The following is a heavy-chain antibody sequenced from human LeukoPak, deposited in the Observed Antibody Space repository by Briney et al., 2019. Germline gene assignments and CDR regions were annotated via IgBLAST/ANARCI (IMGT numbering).Heavy chain of an antibody. J-gene: IGHJ4*02. CDR1: GFTFDDYA. CDR2: ISWNSGSI. D-gene: IGHD6-13*01. CDR3: AKEQQLDY. V-gene: IGHV3-9*01. Sequence: GRSLRLSCAASGFTFDDYAMHWVRQAPGKGLEWVPGISWNSGSIGYADSVKGRFTISRDNSKNTLYLQMNSLRAEDTAVYYCAKEQQLDYWGQGTLVTVSS.